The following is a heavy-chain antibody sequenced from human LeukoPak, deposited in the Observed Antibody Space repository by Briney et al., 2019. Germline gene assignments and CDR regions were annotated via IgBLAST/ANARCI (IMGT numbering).Heavy chain of an antibody. CDR3: AKDPHSGSYKDGGY. D-gene: IGHD1-26*01. V-gene: IGHV3-23*01. J-gene: IGHJ4*02. Sequence: GGSLRLSCAASGFTFDDYGMSWVRQAPGKGLEWVSAISGSGGSTYYADSVKGRFTISRDNSKNTLYLQMNSLRAEDTAVYYCAKDPHSGSYKDGGYWGQGTLVTVSS. CDR1: GFTFDDYG. CDR2: ISGSGGST.